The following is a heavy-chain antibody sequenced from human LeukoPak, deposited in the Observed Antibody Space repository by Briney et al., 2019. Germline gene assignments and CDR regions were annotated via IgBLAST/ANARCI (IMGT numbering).Heavy chain of an antibody. CDR1: GFTFSDYS. J-gene: IGHJ4*02. Sequence: GGSLRLSCAASGFTFSDYSMNWVRRAPGKGLEWVSSISASSSYIYYADSVKGRFPISRDNAKNSVYLPMNSLRAADTALYYCAKDSARSWSYFDYWGQGTLVTVSS. V-gene: IGHV3-21*04. CDR3: AKDSARSWSYFDY. D-gene: IGHD6-13*01. CDR2: ISASSSYI.